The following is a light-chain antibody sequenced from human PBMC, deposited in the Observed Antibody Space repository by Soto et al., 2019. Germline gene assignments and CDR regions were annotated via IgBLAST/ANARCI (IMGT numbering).Light chain of an antibody. V-gene: IGKV3-15*01. Sequence: EIVMTQSPATLSVSPGERVTLSCRASQSVMNNLAWYQHKPGQAPRLLISYASTGATVNPARFSGSGSGTDFTLTISRLEPEDFAVYYCQQYGSSLYTFGQGTKLEIK. CDR2: YAS. CDR3: QQYGSSLYT. CDR1: QSVMNN. J-gene: IGKJ2*01.